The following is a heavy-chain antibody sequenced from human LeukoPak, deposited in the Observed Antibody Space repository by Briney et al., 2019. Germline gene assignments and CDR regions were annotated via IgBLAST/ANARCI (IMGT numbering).Heavy chain of an antibody. CDR2: IYPGDSDT. CDR1: GYSFTSYW. J-gene: IGHJ4*02. D-gene: IGHD2-15*01. Sequence: GESLKTSCKGSGYSFTSYWIGWVRQMPGKGLEWMGIIYPGDSDTRYSPSFQGQVTISADKSISTAYLQWSSLKASDTAMYYCARRHCSGGSCYHLDYWGQGTLVTVSS. V-gene: IGHV5-51*01. CDR3: ARRHCSGGSCYHLDY.